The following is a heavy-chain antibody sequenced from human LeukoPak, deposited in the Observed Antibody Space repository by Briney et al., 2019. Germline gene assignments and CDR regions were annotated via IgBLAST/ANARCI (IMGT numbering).Heavy chain of an antibody. CDR3: ARRSYYEFWSGYLCLNDAFDI. D-gene: IGHD3-3*01. CDR1: RSPFTSYD. CDR2: MNPNIGNT. V-gene: IGHV1-8*01. J-gene: IGHJ3*02. Sequence: VSVKVSCKASRSPFTSYDIKWGRQATRHRGEGMGGMNPNIGNTGYGQKIQGRVTMTRNTSISTAYMELSSLRSEDTVVYDCARRSYYEFWSGYLCLNDAFDIWGQGTMVTVSS.